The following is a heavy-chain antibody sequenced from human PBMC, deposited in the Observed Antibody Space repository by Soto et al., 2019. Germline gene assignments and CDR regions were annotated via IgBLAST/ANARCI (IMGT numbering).Heavy chain of an antibody. J-gene: IGHJ2*01. CDR2: IIPIFGTV. CDR3: ARGNHRWLQLWYFDL. CDR1: GGTFSNYP. V-gene: IGHV1-69*05. Sequence: QVQLVQSGAEVKKPGSSVKVSCKASGGTFSNYPISWVRQAPGQGLEWMGGIIPIFGTVNYAQKFQGRVTXPXAXSXSTAYMELSSLRSEDTAVYYCARGNHRWLQLWYFDLWGRGTLVTVSS. D-gene: IGHD5-12*01.